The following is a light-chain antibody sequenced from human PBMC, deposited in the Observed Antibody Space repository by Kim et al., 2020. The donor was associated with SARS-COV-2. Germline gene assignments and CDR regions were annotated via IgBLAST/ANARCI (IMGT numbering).Light chain of an antibody. CDR3: LKYKSAPWT. CDR1: QDVGNY. CDR2: AAS. Sequence: ASVGERVTITCRASQDVGNYLAWYQQKPGKVPKVLTYAASTLQSGVPSRFSGSGSGTDFTLTISSLQPEDVATYYCLKYKSAPWTFGQGTKVDIK. V-gene: IGKV1-27*01. J-gene: IGKJ1*01.